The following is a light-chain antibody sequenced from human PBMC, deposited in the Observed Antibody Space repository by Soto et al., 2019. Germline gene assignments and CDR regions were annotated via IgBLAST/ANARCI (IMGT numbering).Light chain of an antibody. J-gene: IGLJ2*01. V-gene: IGLV2-14*01. CDR3: SSYTSSSTLV. CDR2: EVS. Sequence: QSVLTQPASVSGSPGQSITIFCSGTSSDVGGYNYVSWFQQRPGKAPKLMIYEVSNRPSGVSNRFSGSKSGNTASLTISGLQAEDEADYYCSSYTSSSTLVFGGGTKLTVL. CDR1: SSDVGGYNY.